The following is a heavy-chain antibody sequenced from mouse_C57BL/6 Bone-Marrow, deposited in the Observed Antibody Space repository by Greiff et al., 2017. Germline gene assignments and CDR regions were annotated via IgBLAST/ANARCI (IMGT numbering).Heavy chain of an antibody. CDR2: IYPGNSDT. V-gene: IGHV1-5*01. CDR3: FLLSSTTG. CDR1: GYTFTSSW. Sequence: VQLQPSGTVLARPGASVKMSCKTSGYTFTSSWMHWVQQRPGQGLAWIGAIYPGNSDTSYNQKFKGKANLTAVPSASTACMTLSSLTNEDSAVYYCFLLSSTTGWGQGTTLTVSS. D-gene: IGHD2-1*01. J-gene: IGHJ2*01.